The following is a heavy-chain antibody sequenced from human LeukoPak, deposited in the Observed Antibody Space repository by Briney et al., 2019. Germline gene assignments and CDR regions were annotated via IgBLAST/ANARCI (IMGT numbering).Heavy chain of an antibody. Sequence: GGSRRPSGAPSGLTLGAYGMPWVRQAPGRGLVWVSRINSDGSSTSYADSVKGRFTISRDNAKNTLYLQMNSLRAEDTAVYYCASGGGGYMAYWGQGTLVTVSS. CDR3: ASGGGGYMAY. D-gene: IGHD3-22*01. CDR1: GLTLGAYG. CDR2: INSDGSST. V-gene: IGHV3-74*01. J-gene: IGHJ4*02.